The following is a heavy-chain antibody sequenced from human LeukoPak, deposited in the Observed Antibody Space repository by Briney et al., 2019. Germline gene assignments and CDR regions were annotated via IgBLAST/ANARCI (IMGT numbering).Heavy chain of an antibody. Sequence: GGSLRLSCAASGFTFDDYAMHWVRQAPGKGLEWVSGISWNSGSIGYADSVKGRFTISRDNAKNSLYLQMNSLRAEDTALYYCAKAQGDYDYVWGSYRYSVPYYYYGMDVWGQGTTVTVSS. CDR2: ISWNSGSI. V-gene: IGHV3-9*01. J-gene: IGHJ6*02. D-gene: IGHD3-16*02. CDR1: GFTFDDYA. CDR3: AKAQGDYDYVWGSYRYSVPYYYYGMDV.